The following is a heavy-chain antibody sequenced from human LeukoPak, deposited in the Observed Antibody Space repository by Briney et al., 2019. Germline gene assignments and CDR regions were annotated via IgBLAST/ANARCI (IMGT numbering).Heavy chain of an antibody. CDR2: ISSSSSYI. V-gene: IGHV3-21*01. CDR1: GFTFSSYS. J-gene: IGHJ6*02. CDR3: ARDLGYDFWSGYYSSSYYYYGMDV. D-gene: IGHD3-3*01. Sequence: GGSLRLSCAASGFTFSSYSMNWVRQAPGKGLEWVSSISSSSSYIYYADSVKGRFTISRDNAKNSLYLQMNSLRAEDTAAYYCARDLGYDFWSGYYSSSYYYYGMDVWGQGTTVTVSS.